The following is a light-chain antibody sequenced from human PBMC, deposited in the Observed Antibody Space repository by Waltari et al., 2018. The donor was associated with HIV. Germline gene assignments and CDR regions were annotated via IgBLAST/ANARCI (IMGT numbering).Light chain of an antibody. CDR3: SSYTSSSTLVV. J-gene: IGLJ2*01. V-gene: IGLV2-14*01. CDR2: EVS. CDR1: SSDVGGYNY. Sequence: QSALTQPASVSGSPGQSITISCTGTSSDVGGYNYVSWYQQHPGKAPKLMIYEVSNRPSGVYNRFSGSKSGNTASLTISGLQAEVEADYYCSSYTSSSTLVVFGGGTKLTVL.